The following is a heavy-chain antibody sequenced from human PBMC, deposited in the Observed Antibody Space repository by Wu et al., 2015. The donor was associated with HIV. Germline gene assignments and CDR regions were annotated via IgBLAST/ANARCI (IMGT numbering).Heavy chain of an antibody. CDR1: GGTFSNYA. Sequence: QVQLVQSGAEVKKTGSSLKVSCKAGGTFSNYAISWVRQAPGQGPEWMGRIIPIFGTTNYAQNFQGRVTMTSDTSTHTVYMHLNNLRSDDTAVYYCTISLQEWGQGTLLTVSS. J-gene: IGHJ4*02. D-gene: IGHD5-24*01. V-gene: IGHV1-69*05. CDR2: IIPIFGTT. CDR3: TISLQE.